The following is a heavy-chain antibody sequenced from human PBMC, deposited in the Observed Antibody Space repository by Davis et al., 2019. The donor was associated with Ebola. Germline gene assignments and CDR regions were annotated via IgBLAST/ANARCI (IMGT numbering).Heavy chain of an antibody. CDR2: INHSGST. CDR1: GGSISSSSYY. J-gene: IGHJ4*02. CDR3: ARGPTVLLWFGETMGFDY. Sequence: MPGGSLRLSCTVSGGSISSSSYYWSWIRQPPGKGLEWIGEINHSGSTNYNPSLKSRVTISVDTSKNQFSLKLSSVTAADTAVYYCARGPTVLLWFGETMGFDYWGQGTLVTVSS. D-gene: IGHD3-10*01. V-gene: IGHV4-39*07.